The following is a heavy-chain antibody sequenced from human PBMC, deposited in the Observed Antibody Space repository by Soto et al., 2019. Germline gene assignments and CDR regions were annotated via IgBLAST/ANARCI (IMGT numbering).Heavy chain of an antibody. CDR3: ARDDDNDANALDY. CDR2: IWNDGIRK. CDR1: GFTCSKYV. J-gene: IGHJ4*02. V-gene: IGHV3-33*01. Sequence: PGGPMILSCGSAGFTCSKYVGHLVRQATGKGLEWVALIWNDGIRKVYVDSVKGRFTISRDNSKNTLDLQMNNLRDEDTAVYYCARDDDNDANALDYWGPGTLVTVS.